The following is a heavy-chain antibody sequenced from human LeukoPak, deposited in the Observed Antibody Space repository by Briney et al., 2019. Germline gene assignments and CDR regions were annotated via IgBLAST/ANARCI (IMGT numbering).Heavy chain of an antibody. CDR2: IYYSGRT. J-gene: IGHJ2*01. CDR3: AALLDSSGWYWYFDL. D-gene: IGHD6-19*01. V-gene: IGHV4-59*08. CDR1: GGSINDYY. Sequence: PSETLSLTCSVSGGSINDYYWSWIRQPPGKGLEWIGNIYYSGRTNHNPSLKSRLTISIDTSENQFSLKLSSVTAADTAVYYCAALLDSSGWYWYFDLWGRGTLVTVSS.